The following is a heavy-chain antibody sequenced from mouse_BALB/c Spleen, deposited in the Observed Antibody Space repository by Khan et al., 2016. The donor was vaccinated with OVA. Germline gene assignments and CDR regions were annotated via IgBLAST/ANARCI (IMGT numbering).Heavy chain of an antibody. V-gene: IGHV1-4*01. CDR2: IIPSSDYT. J-gene: IGHJ3*01. D-gene: IGHD2-14*01. CDR1: GYTFTTYT. CDR3: AREGAYYRSDSWFAY. Sequence: QVQLKQSGAELARPGASVKMSCKASGYTFTTYTIHWVKQRPGQGLEWIGYIIPSSDYTNYNQKFKDKATLTADKSSSTAYMQLSSLTSEDSAVYYCAREGAYYRSDSWFAYWGQGTLVTVSA.